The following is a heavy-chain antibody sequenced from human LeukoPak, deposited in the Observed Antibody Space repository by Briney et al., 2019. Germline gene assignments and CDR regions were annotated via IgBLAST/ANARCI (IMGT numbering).Heavy chain of an antibody. D-gene: IGHD6-19*01. J-gene: IGHJ4*02. V-gene: IGHV5-51*01. CDR1: GYRFTSDC. Sequence: GESLKISGKGSGYRFTSDCIGWLGRMPGTGLEWMGIIYPGDSDTRYSPSFQGQVTISADKSISTAYLQWSSLKASDTAMYYCARTQSVAAVVDYWGQGTLVTVSS. CDR3: ARTQSVAAVVDY. CDR2: IYPGDSDT.